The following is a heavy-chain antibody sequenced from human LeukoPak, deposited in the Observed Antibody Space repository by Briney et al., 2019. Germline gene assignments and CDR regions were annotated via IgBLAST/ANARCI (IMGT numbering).Heavy chain of an antibody. Sequence: SVKVSCKASGGTFSSYAISWVRQAPGQGLEWMGRIIPILGIANYAQKFQGRVTITADKSTSTAYMELSSLRSDDTAFYYCARGDYGDYTDYWAQGTLVTVSS. D-gene: IGHD4-17*01. V-gene: IGHV1-69*04. CDR2: IIPILGIA. CDR1: GGTFSSYA. CDR3: ARGDYGDYTDY. J-gene: IGHJ4*02.